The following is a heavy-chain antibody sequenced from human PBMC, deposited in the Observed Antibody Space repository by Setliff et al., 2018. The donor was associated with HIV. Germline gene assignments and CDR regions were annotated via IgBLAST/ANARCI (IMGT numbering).Heavy chain of an antibody. CDR1: GYTFTENY. D-gene: IGHD3-10*01. V-gene: IGHV1-2*06. CDR3: ARESLRVGATDY. J-gene: IGHJ4*02. Sequence: ASVKVSCKASGYTFTENYIHWVRQAPGQGLEWMGRINIYGGAPRYAPIFQGRVTMTRDTSINTADMRLSGLTFDDTATYFFARESLRVGATDYWGQGTQVTVSS. CDR2: INIYGGAP.